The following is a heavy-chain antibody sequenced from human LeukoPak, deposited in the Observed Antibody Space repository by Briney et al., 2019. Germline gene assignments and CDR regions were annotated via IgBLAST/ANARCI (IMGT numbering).Heavy chain of an antibody. J-gene: IGHJ4*02. D-gene: IGHD3-3*01. Sequence: PSETLSLTCAVYGGSFSGYYWSWIRQPPGKGLEWIGEINHSGSTNYNPSLKSRVTISVDTSKNQFSLKLSSVTAADTAVYYCARGSYDFWSGYYQFDYWGQGTRVTVSS. V-gene: IGHV4-34*01. CDR3: ARGSYDFWSGYYQFDY. CDR1: GGSFSGYY. CDR2: INHSGST.